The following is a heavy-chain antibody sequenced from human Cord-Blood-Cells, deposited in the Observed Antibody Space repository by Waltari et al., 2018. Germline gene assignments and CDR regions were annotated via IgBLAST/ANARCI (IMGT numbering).Heavy chain of an antibody. CDR3: ARGSLLEWLLFDY. CDR1: GGSFSGYY. D-gene: IGHD3-3*01. CDR2: INHSGST. V-gene: IGHV4-34*01. Sequence: QVQLQQWGAGLLKPSETLSLTCAVYGGSFSGYYWSWIRQPPGKGLEWIGEINHSGSTNYNPSLKSRVTISVDTSKNQFSLKLSSVTAADTAVYYCARGSLLEWLLFDYWGQGTLVTVSS. J-gene: IGHJ4*02.